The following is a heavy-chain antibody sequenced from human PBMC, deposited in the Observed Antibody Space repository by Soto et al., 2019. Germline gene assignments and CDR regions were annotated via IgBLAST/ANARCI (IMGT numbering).Heavy chain of an antibody. J-gene: IGHJ6*02. CDR1: GVTFSNYT. V-gene: IGHV3-21*04. Sequence: EVQLVESGGGLVKPGGSLRLSCADSGVTFSNYTMNWVRQAPGKGLEWVSSISRSSRNIYYADSLKGRFTISRDNAKNGLYLPMDSLRAEDTGFYYWAKNLKVAGTNSFYYYGMDVWGQGTTVTVSS. CDR3: AKNLKVAGTNSFYYYGMDV. D-gene: IGHD6-19*01. CDR2: ISRSSRNI.